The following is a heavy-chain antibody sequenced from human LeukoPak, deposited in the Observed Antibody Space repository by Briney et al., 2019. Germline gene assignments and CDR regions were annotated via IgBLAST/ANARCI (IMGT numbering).Heavy chain of an antibody. V-gene: IGHV3-23*01. D-gene: IGHD4-17*01. CDR2: ISGRGGSR. J-gene: IGHJ4*02. CDR1: GFTFSSYA. CDR3: AKDPPYYGDYQVYGY. Sequence: GGSLRLSCAASGFTFSSYAMSWVRQAPVKGREWVSAISGRGGSRYYADSVKGRFTISRDNSKNTLYLQMNSLRAEDTAVYYCAKDPPYYGDYQVYGYWGQGTLVTVSS.